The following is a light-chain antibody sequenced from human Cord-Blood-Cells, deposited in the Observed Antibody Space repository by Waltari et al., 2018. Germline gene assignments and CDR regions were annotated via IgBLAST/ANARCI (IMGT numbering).Light chain of an antibody. J-gene: IGLJ1*01. CDR2: GNS. CDR1: SPNIGAGYN. CDR3: QSYDSSLSGSNYV. Sequence: QSVLTQPPSVSGAPGQRVTISGTGSSPNIGAGYNVHSYQQLPGTAPKLLIYGNSNRPSGVPDRFSGSKSGTSASLAITGLQAEDEADYYCQSYDSSLSGSNYVFGTGTKVTVL. V-gene: IGLV1-40*01.